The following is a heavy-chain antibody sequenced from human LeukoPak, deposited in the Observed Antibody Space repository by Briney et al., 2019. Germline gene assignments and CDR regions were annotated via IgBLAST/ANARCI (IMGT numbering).Heavy chain of an antibody. CDR3: ASRPRIQLWLGGEYYFDY. CDR1: GGSISSSSYY. D-gene: IGHD5-18*01. V-gene: IGHV4-39*01. Sequence: SETLSLTCTVSGGSISSSSYYWGWIRQPPGKGLEWIGSIYYSGSTYYNPSLKSRVTISVDTSKNQFSLKLSSVTAADTAVYYCASRPRIQLWLGGEYYFDYWGQGTLVTVSS. CDR2: IYYSGST. J-gene: IGHJ4*02.